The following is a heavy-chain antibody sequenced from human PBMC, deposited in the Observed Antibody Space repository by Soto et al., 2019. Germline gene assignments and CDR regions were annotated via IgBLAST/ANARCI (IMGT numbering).Heavy chain of an antibody. CDR2: ISSSSSTI. CDR1: GFTFSSYS. Sequence: GGSLRLSCAASGFTFSSYSMNWVRQAPGKGLEWVSYISSSSSTIYYADSVKGRFTISRDNAKNSLYLQMNSLRAEDTAVYYCARDPSGYCSSTSCSKPRPKYYYYYMDVWGKGTTVTVSS. CDR3: ARDPSGYCSSTSCSKPRPKYYYYYMDV. J-gene: IGHJ6*03. D-gene: IGHD2-2*01. V-gene: IGHV3-48*01.